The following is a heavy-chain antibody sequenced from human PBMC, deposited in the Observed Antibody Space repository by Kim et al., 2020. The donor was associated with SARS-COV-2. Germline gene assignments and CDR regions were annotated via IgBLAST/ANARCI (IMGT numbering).Heavy chain of an antibody. CDR2: IIPIFGTA. J-gene: IGHJ4*02. Sequence: SVKVSCKASGGTFSSYAISWVRQAPGQGLEWMGGIIPIFGTANYAQKFQCRVTITADESTSTAYMELSSLRSEDTAVYYCADGYYDSSGYYQLDYWGQGTLVTVSS. CDR3: ADGYYDSSGYYQLDY. CDR1: GGTFSSYA. D-gene: IGHD3-22*01. V-gene: IGHV1-69*13.